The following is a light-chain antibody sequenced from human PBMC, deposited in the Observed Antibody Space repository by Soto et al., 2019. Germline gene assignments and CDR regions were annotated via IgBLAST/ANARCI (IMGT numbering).Light chain of an antibody. V-gene: IGKV3-11*01. J-gene: IGKJ5*01. CDR1: QRVRTY. CDR3: QQRSSWPRT. CDR2: DAS. Sequence: EIVLTQSPVTLSLSPGGRATLSCRASQRVRTYLAWFQQKPGQSPRLLIYDASNRATGVPARFSGSGSGTDFTLTISSLEPEDFGVYYCQQRSSWPRTFGQGTRLEIK.